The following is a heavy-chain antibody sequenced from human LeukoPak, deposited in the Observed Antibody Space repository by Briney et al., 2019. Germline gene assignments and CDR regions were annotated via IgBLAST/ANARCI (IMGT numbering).Heavy chain of an antibody. CDR1: GFTFSSYS. D-gene: IGHD6-13*01. CDR2: ISSSSSYI. J-gene: IGHJ6*03. Sequence: GGSLRLSCAASGFTFSSYSMNWVRQAPGKGLEWVSSISSSSSYIYYADSVKGRFTISRDNAKNSLYLQMNSLRAEDTAVYYCARGYSSSWHHYYYYMDVWGKGTPVTVSS. CDR3: ARGYSSSWHHYYYYMDV. V-gene: IGHV3-21*01.